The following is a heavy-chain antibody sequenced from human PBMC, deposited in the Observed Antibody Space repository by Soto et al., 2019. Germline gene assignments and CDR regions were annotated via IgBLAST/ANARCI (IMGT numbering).Heavy chain of an antibody. J-gene: IGHJ4*02. CDR2: IYWDDDK. CDR1: GFSLSTSGVG. V-gene: IGHV2-5*02. D-gene: IGHD2-15*01. Sequence: QITLKESGPTLVKPTQTLTLTCTFSGFSLSTSGVGVGWIRQPPGKALEWLALIYWDDDKRYSPSLKRRLTITXXTXKXXVVLTMTNMDPVDTATYYCAHRRHPLFTRGNYFDYWGQGTLVTVSS. CDR3: AHRRHPLFTRGNYFDY.